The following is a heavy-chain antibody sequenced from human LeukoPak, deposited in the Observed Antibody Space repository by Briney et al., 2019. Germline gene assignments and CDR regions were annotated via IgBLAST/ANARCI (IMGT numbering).Heavy chain of an antibody. CDR3: ARGTTENYFDY. CDR2: ISSNGGST. V-gene: IGHV3-64*02. J-gene: IGHJ4*02. CDR1: GFTFSSYA. Sequence: GGSLRLSCAASGFTFSSYAMHWVRQAPGKGLEYVSAISSNGGSTYYADSVKGKFTISRDNSKNTLCLQMGSLRAEDMAVYYCARGTTENYFDYWGQGTLVTVSS. D-gene: IGHD4-11*01.